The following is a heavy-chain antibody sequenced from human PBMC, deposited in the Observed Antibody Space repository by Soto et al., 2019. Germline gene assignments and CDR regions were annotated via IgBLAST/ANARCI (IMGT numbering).Heavy chain of an antibody. J-gene: IGHJ6*03. CDR3: ARHGGRITIFGVAPPPYYYYMDV. V-gene: IGHV4-59*08. CDR2: IYYSGST. Sequence: SETLSLTCTVSCGSISSYYWSWIRQPPGKGLEWIGYIYYSGSTNYNPSLKSRVTISVDTSKNQFSLKLSSVTAADTAVYYCARHGGRITIFGVAPPPYYYYMDVWGKGTTVTVSS. CDR1: CGSISSYY. D-gene: IGHD3-3*01.